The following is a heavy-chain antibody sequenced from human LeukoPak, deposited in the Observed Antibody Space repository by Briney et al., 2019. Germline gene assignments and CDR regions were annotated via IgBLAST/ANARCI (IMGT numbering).Heavy chain of an antibody. J-gene: IGHJ6*03. CDR2: IYSSGST. D-gene: IGHD3-10*01. Sequence: SETLSLTCSVSGDSISYFYWSWIRQAAGKGLEWIGYIYSSGSTNYNPSLKSRVTISVDTSKNQFSLKLSSVTAADTAVYYCARGKRITMVRGAPGYYYYMDVWGKGTTVTVSS. CDR3: ARGKRITMVRGAPGYYYYMDV. V-gene: IGHV4-4*07. CDR1: GDSISYFY.